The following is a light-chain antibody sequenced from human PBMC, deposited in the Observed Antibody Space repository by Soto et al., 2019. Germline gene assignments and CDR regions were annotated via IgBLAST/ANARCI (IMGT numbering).Light chain of an antibody. CDR2: DAS. CDR1: QSITTY. Sequence: DIQMTQSPSSLSASVGDRVTITCRASQSITTYLNWYQQKPGKAPKLLIYDASSLESGVPSRFSGSGSGTDFTLTISSLQPEDFSTYYCQQSRAFGQGNKVEIK. V-gene: IGKV1-39*01. CDR3: QQSRA. J-gene: IGKJ1*01.